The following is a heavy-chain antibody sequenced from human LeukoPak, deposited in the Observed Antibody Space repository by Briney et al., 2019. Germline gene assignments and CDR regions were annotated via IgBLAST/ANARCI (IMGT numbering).Heavy chain of an antibody. CDR3: ARDSIGAIFGVVNNWFDP. Sequence: ASVKVSCKASGYTFTSYYMHLVRQAPGQGLEGMGIINPSGGSTSYAQKFQGRVTMTRDTSTSTVYMELSSLRSEDTAVYYCARDSIGAIFGVVNNWFDPWGQGTLVTVSS. D-gene: IGHD3-3*01. CDR1: GYTFTSYY. V-gene: IGHV1-46*01. CDR2: INPSGGST. J-gene: IGHJ5*02.